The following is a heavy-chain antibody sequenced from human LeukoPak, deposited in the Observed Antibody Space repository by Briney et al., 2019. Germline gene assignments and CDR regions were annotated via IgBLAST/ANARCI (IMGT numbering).Heavy chain of an antibody. Sequence: PGGSLRLSCAASGFTFSSYGMSGVRQAPGKGLEWVSAISGSGGSTYYADSVKGRFTISRDNSKNTLYLQMNSLRAEDTAVYYCARLYDGSAYHADHFDYWGQGTLVIVSS. CDR2: ISGSGGST. V-gene: IGHV3-23*01. CDR1: GFTFSSYG. J-gene: IGHJ4*02. CDR3: ARLYDGSAYHADHFDY. D-gene: IGHD3-22*01.